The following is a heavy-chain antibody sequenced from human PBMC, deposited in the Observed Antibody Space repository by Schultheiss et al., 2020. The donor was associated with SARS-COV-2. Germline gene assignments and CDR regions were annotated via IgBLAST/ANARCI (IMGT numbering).Heavy chain of an antibody. CDR3: ARASGSYYYYGMDV. J-gene: IGHJ6*02. CDR1: GGSISSSSYY. D-gene: IGHD1-26*01. CDR2: IYYNGNT. V-gene: IGHV4-61*05. Sequence: SETLSLTCTVSGGSISSSSYYWGWIRQPPGKGLEWIGYIYYNGNTNYNPSLKSRVTMSLDTSKNQFSLKLSSVTAADTAVYYCARASGSYYYYGMDVWGQGTTVTVSS.